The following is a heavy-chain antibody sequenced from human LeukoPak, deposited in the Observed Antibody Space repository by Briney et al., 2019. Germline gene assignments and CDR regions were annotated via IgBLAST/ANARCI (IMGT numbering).Heavy chain of an antibody. Sequence: GGSLRLSCAASGFTFCSYWMSWVRQAPGKGLEWVANIKQDRSEKYYVDSVKGRFTISRDNAKNSLYLQMNSLRAEDTAVYYCARGVVAAINAFDIWGQGTMVTVSS. D-gene: IGHD2-15*01. CDR1: GFTFCSYW. CDR3: ARGVVAAINAFDI. J-gene: IGHJ3*02. V-gene: IGHV3-7*01. CDR2: IKQDRSEK.